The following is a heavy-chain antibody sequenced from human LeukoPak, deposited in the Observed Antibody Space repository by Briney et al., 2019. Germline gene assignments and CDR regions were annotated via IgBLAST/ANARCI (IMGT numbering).Heavy chain of an antibody. CDR3: ARELVTNPSWFDP. J-gene: IGHJ5*02. V-gene: IGHV4-31*03. CDR2: IYYSESS. Sequence: SQTLSLTCTLSGGSINNGGYYWSWIPHHPGKGLEWIGYIYYSESSYYNPSLRSRVTISVDTSKNHFSLKLSSVTAADTAVYYCARELVTNPSWFDPWGQGTLVTVSS. CDR1: GGSINNGGYY. D-gene: IGHD4-17*01.